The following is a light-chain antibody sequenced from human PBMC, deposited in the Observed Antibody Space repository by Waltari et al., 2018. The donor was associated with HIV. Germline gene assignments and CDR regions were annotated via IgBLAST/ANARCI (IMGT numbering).Light chain of an antibody. V-gene: IGLV6-57*01. Sequence: TQPHSVSESPGKTVTISCTRSSGSIASNYVQWYQQRPGSSPTTVIYEDNQRPSGVPDRFSGSIDSSSNSASLTISGLKTEDEADYYCQSYDSSNHVVFGGGTKLTVL. CDR1: SGSIASNY. CDR3: QSYDSSNHVV. CDR2: EDN. J-gene: IGLJ2*01.